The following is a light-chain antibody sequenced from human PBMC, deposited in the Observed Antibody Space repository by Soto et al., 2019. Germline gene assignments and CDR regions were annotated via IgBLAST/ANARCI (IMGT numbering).Light chain of an antibody. CDR2: AAS. Sequence: DIQLTQSPSFLSASVGDRVTITCRASQGISSYLAWYQQKPGKAPKLLIYAASTLQSGFPSRFSGSGSGTEFTLTISSLQPEDVATYYCQKLKSYPITFGQGTRLEIK. CDR1: QGISSY. V-gene: IGKV1-9*01. J-gene: IGKJ5*01. CDR3: QKLKSYPIT.